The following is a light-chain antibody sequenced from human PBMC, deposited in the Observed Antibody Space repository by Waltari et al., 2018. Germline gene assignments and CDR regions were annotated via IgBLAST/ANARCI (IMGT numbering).Light chain of an antibody. CDR3: QQYGTLPAT. CDR2: EAS. J-gene: IGKJ1*01. V-gene: IGKV3-20*01. CDR1: QSVSRF. Sequence: EIVLTQSPGTLSLPPGERATLSCRASQSVSRFLPWYQQKPGQAPRLLIYEASSRATDIPDRFSGSGSGTDFSLTISRLEPEDFAVYYCQQYGTLPATFGQGTKVEIK.